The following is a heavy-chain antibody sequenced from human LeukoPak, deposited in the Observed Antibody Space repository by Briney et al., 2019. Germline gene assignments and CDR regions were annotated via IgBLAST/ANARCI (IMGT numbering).Heavy chain of an antibody. CDR3: AKGVTATRPDYFDN. Sequence: GGSLRLSCAASGFTFSSYAMSWVRPAPGKGLEWVSTISGSASSTYNAESVRGRFTVSRDNSKNTLPLQMNSLTAEDTAVYFCAKGVTATRPDYFDNWGQGTLVSVSS. CDR2: ISGSASST. V-gene: IGHV3-23*01. CDR1: GFTFSSYA. J-gene: IGHJ4*02. D-gene: IGHD1-20*01.